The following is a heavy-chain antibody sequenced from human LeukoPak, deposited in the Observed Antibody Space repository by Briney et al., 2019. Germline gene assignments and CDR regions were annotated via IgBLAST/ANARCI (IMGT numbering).Heavy chain of an antibody. V-gene: IGHV3-21*01. CDR1: GFTFSSYS. J-gene: IGHJ4*02. Sequence: AGSLRLSGAASGFTFSSYSMNWVRQAPGKGLEWVSAISSSSSYIYYADSVKGRFTISRDNAKNSLYLQMDSLRAEDTAVYYCARDTAGNSKAIDYWGQGTLVTVSS. CDR2: ISSSSSYI. D-gene: IGHD4-23*01. CDR3: ARDTAGNSKAIDY.